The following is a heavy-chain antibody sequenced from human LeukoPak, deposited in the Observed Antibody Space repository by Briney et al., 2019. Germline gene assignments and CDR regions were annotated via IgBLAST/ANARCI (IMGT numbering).Heavy chain of an antibody. CDR3: AREGYSDYGIAFDI. D-gene: IGHD5-12*01. CDR1: WDSVSSNSAA. J-gene: IGHJ3*02. CDR2: TYYRSKWYN. Sequence: SQTLSLTCAISWDSVSSNSAAWNWIRQSPSRGLEWLGRTYYRSKWYNDYAVSVKSRITLNPDTSKNQFSLQLNSVTPEDTAVYYCAREGYSDYGIAFDIWGQGTMVTVSS. V-gene: IGHV6-1*01.